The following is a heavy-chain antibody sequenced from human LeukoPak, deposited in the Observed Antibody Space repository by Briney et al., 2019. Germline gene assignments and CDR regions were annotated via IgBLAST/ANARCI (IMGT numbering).Heavy chain of an antibody. CDR2: IYYSGST. CDR3: ARGWGQLVPEAFDI. CDR1: GGSISSYY. Sequence: PSETLSLTCTVSGGSISSYYWSWIRQPPGKGLEWIGYIYYSGSTNYNPSLKSRVTISVDTSKNQFSLKLSSVTAADTAVYYCARGWGQLVPEAFDIWGQGTVVTVSS. V-gene: IGHV4-59*01. D-gene: IGHD6-13*01. J-gene: IGHJ3*02.